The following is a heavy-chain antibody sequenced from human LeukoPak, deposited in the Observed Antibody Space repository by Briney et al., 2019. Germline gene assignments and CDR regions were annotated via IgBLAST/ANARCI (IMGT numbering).Heavy chain of an antibody. J-gene: IGHJ4*02. CDR2: ISSSSSYT. CDR1: GFTFSDYY. Sequence: GGSLRLSCAASGFTFSDYYMGWIRQAPGKGLEWVSYISSSSSYTNYADSVKGRFTISRDNAKNSLYLQMNSLRAEDTAVYYCARTWIQLVFDYWGQGTLVTVSS. D-gene: IGHD5-18*01. CDR3: ARTWIQLVFDY. V-gene: IGHV3-11*03.